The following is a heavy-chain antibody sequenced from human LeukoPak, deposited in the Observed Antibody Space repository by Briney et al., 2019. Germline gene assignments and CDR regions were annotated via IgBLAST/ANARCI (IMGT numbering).Heavy chain of an antibody. Sequence: ASVKVSCKASGYTFSGCYFHWVRQAPGEGFEWMRWINPNSGGTNYAQKFQGRVTMTRDTSISTAYMELTRLRSDDTAVYYCARALDALMAPDYWGQGTLVTVSS. J-gene: IGHJ4*02. CDR1: GYTFSGCY. V-gene: IGHV1-2*02. CDR3: ARALDALMAPDY. D-gene: IGHD2-2*01. CDR2: INPNSGGT.